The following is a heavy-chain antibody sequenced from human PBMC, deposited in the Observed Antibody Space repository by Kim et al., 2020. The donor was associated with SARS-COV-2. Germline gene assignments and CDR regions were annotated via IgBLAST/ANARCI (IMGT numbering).Heavy chain of an antibody. D-gene: IGHD6-19*01. CDR2: AYYIGNT. Sequence: SETLSLTCTVSGGSLSSSSYYWGWIRQPPGKGLEWIGTAYYIGNTYYNPSLKSRVTISVDTSKNQFSLKLGSVTAADTAVYYCARQKRYRSGWYVAFYY. CDR3: ARQKRYRSGWYVAFYY. CDR1: GGSLSSSSYY. J-gene: IGHJ6*01. V-gene: IGHV4-39*01.